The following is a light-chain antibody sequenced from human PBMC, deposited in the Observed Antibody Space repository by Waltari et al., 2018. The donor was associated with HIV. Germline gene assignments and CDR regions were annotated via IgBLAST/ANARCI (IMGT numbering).Light chain of an antibody. CDR1: QNITTL. CDR2: ETS. V-gene: IGKV1-5*03. CDR3: HHYIRYFQFT. J-gene: IGKJ3*01. Sequence: DIQMTQSHSTLSASVGDRVTITCRASQNITTLLAWYQQKPGKDPKLLLFETSSLGGGVPSRFCGSGSVTEFTLNISSLQPDDSATYYCHHYIRYFQFTFGPGSKVHI.